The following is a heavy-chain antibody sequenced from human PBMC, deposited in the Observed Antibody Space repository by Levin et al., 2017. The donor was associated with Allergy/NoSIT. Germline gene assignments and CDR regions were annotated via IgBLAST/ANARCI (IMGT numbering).Heavy chain of an antibody. Sequence: GESLKISCAGSGFTFSDHYMDWVRQAPGKGLEWVGRTRNKVNSYTTEYAASVKGRFTISRDDSSLYLQMNNLKAEDTAVYYCATASCSGGDCYNYYYYAMDVWDQGTTVTVSS. CDR1: GFTFSDHY. V-gene: IGHV3-72*01. J-gene: IGHJ6*02. CDR3: ATASCSGGDCYNYYYYAMDV. D-gene: IGHD2-15*01. CDR2: TRNKVNSYTT.